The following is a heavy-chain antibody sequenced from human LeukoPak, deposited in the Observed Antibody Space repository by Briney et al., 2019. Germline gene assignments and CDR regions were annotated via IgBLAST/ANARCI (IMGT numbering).Heavy chain of an antibody. D-gene: IGHD3-10*01. CDR3: ARDGYGGVDY. CDR1: GYTFTDYY. V-gene: IGHV1-2*02. CDR2: INPNSGGT. Sequence: ASVKVSCKASGYTFTDYYMHWVRQAQAPGQGLEWMGWINPNSGGTRYAQKFQGRVTVTRDTSISTVYMELSSLRSDDTALYYCARDGYGGVDYWGQGTLVTVSS. J-gene: IGHJ4*02.